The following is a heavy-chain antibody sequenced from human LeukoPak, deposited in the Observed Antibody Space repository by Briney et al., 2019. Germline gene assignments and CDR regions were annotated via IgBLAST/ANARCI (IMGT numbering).Heavy chain of an antibody. CDR2: IYYSGST. D-gene: IGHD1-26*01. CDR3: AREVGPTVFDS. V-gene: IGHV4-59*01. Sequence: SETLSLTCTVSGDSINSYSWNGRRQPPGEGLEWAGYIYYSGSTNYNPSLKSRVTISGDTSKTQFSLKLSSVTAADTAVYYCAREVGPTVFDSWGQGTLVTVSS. J-gene: IGHJ4*02. CDR1: GDSINSYS.